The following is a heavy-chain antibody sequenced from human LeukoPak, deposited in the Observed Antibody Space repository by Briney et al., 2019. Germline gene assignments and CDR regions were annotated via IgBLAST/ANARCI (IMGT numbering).Heavy chain of an antibody. CDR2: ISYDGSNK. CDR3: ARSLGLYSGYEWGYFDY. V-gene: IGHV3-30*04. J-gene: IGHJ4*02. CDR1: GFTFSSYA. D-gene: IGHD5-12*01. Sequence: GGSLRLSCAASGFTFSSYAMHWVRQAPGKGLEWVAVISYDGSNKYYADSVKGRFTISRDNSKNTLYLQMNSLRAEGTAVYYCARSLGLYSGYEWGYFDYWGQGTLVTVSS.